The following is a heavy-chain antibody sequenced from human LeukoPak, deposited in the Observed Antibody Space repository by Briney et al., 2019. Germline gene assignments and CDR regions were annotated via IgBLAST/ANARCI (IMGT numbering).Heavy chain of an antibody. CDR3: ARATVRGNYYYYYMDV. J-gene: IGHJ6*03. Sequence: ASVKVSCKASGYTFTSYDINWVRQAPGQGLEWMGGIIPIFGTANYAQKFQGRVTITADESTSTAYMELSSLRSEDTAVYYYARATVRGNYYYYYMDVWGKGTTVTISS. V-gene: IGHV1-69*13. CDR1: GYTFTSYD. CDR2: IIPIFGTA. D-gene: IGHD3-10*01.